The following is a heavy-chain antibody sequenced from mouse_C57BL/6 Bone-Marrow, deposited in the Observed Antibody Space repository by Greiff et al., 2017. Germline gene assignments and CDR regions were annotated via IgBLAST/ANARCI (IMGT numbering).Heavy chain of an antibody. J-gene: IGHJ4*01. CDR2: ISNGGGST. CDR3: ARKGPYYYAMDY. V-gene: IGHV5-12*01. CDR1: GFTFSDYY. Sequence: EVQRVESGGGLVQPGGSLKLSCAASGFTFSDYYMYWVRQTPEKRLEWVAYISNGGGSTYYPDTVKGRFTISRDNAKNTLYLQMSRLKSEDTAMYYCARKGPYYYAMDYWGQGTSVTVSS.